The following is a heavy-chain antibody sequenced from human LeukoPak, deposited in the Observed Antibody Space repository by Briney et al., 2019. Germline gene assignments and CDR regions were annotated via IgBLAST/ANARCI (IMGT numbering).Heavy chain of an antibody. D-gene: IGHD1-1*01. V-gene: IGHV3-64*01. CDR1: GFTFSSYA. CDR2: ISSNGGST. CDR3: ARSRTTGTPTFDP. Sequence: GGSLRLSCAASGFTFSSYAMHWVRQAPGKGLEYVTAISSNGGSTYYANSVKGRFTISRDNSKNTLCLQMGSLRAEDMAVYYCARSRTTGTPTFDPWGQGTLVTVSS. J-gene: IGHJ5*02.